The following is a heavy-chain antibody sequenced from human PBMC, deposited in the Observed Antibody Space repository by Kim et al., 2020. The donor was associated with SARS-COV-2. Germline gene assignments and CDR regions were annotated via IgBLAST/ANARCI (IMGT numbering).Heavy chain of an antibody. CDR1: GITVSRAW. J-gene: IGHJ4*02. Sequence: GGSLRLSCAASGITVSRAWMSWVRQAPGKGLEWVGRIRSDTNGWTADYGAAVKGRFTISKDESKNTLYLQMNSLKGEDTDMYYCTTGTTGAEDDWGRGALVTVSS. CDR2: IRSDTNGWTA. CDR3: TTGTTGAEDD. V-gene: IGHV3-15*01. D-gene: IGHD1-1*01.